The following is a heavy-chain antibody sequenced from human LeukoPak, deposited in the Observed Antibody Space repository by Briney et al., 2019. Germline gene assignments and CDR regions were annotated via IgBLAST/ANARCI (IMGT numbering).Heavy chain of an antibody. CDR1: GASISNHF. D-gene: IGHD5-18*01. Sequence: PSETLSLTCTVSGASISNHFWTWIRQPAGRGLEWIGDVHTSGTTNYNPSLKSRVSMSLDASMNQFSLRLSSLTAADTAVYYCARSNRLVDTTMVTYSYFYYMDVWGKGTTVTIS. V-gene: IGHV4-4*07. CDR3: ARSNRLVDTTMVTYSYFYYMDV. CDR2: VHTSGTT. J-gene: IGHJ6*03.